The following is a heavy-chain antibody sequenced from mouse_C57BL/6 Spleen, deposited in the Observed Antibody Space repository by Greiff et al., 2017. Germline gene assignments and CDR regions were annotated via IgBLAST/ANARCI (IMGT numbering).Heavy chain of an antibody. V-gene: IGHV1-81*01. CDR3: ARRDDYDGAMDY. Sequence: QVHVKQSGAELARPGASVKLSCKASGYTFTSYGISWVKQRTGQGLEWIGEIYPRSGNTYYNEKFKGKATLTADKSSSTAYMELRSLTSEDSAVYFCARRDDYDGAMDYWGQGTSVTVSS. CDR2: IYPRSGNT. D-gene: IGHD2-4*01. CDR1: GYTFTSYG. J-gene: IGHJ4*01.